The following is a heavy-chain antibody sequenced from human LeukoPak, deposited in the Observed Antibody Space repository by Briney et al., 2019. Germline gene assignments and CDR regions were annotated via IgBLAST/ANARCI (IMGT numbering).Heavy chain of an antibody. CDR2: INHSGST. V-gene: IGHV4-39*07. CDR1: GGSISSSSYY. CDR3: ASTGGSSWSAADY. D-gene: IGHD6-13*01. Sequence: SETLSLTCTVSGGSISSSSYYWSWIRQPPGKGLEWIGEINHSGSTNYNPSLKSRVTIPVDTSKNQFSLKLSSVTAADTAVYYCASTGGSSWSAADYWGQGTLVTVSS. J-gene: IGHJ4*02.